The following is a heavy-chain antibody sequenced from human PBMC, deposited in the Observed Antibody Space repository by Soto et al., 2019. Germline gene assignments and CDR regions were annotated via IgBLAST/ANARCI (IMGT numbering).Heavy chain of an antibody. CDR1: GFTFRRYN. CDR3: TRGATGNYYYYYYMDV. J-gene: IGHJ6*03. CDR2: IRSKANSYAT. D-gene: IGHD5-12*01. Sequence: AGGSLRLSCAASGFTFRRYNMNWVRQASGKGLEWVGRIRSKANSYATAYAASVKGRFTISRDDSKNTAYLQMSSLKTEDTAVYYCTRGATGNYYYYYYMDVWGKGTTVTVSS. V-gene: IGHV3-73*01.